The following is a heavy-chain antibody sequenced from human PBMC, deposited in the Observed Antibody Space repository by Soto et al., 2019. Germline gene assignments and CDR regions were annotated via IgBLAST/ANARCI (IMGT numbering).Heavy chain of an antibody. V-gene: IGHV4-39*01. J-gene: IGHJ4*02. CDR3: ARRTVNIRTFYSGLKTHCFDY. CDR1: GGSISSSSYY. Sequence: SETLSLTCAVSGGSISSSSYYWGWIHQPPGKGLEWIGSIYYSGSTYYTPSLQSRVAISVDTSKNQFSLKLNSVTAADTAVYYCARRTVNIRTFYSGLKTHCFDYWGQGTLVTVSS. D-gene: IGHD6-19*01. CDR2: IYYSGST.